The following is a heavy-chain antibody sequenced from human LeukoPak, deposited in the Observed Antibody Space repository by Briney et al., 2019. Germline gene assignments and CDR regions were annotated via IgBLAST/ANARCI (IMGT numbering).Heavy chain of an antibody. CDR2: IYYSGST. D-gene: IGHD3-10*01. CDR3: ARYRGANGYYFDY. V-gene: IGHV4-59*12. Sequence: PSETLSLTCTVSGGSISRYYWSWLRQPPGKGLEWIGYIYYSGSTNNNPSLKSRVTISVDKSKNQISLKLSSVTAADTAVYYCARYRGANGYYFDYWGQGTLVTVSS. J-gene: IGHJ4*02. CDR1: GGSISRYY.